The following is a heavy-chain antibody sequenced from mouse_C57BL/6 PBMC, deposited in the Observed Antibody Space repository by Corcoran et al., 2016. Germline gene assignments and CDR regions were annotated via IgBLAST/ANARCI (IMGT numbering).Heavy chain of an antibody. J-gene: IGHJ3*01. CDR1: GYTFTDYY. CDR3: ARSDYDRVLFAY. CDR2: INPNNGGT. D-gene: IGHD2-4*01. V-gene: IGHV1-26*01. Sequence: EVQLQQSGPELVKPGASVKISCKASGYTFTDYYMNWVKQSHGKSLEWLGDINPNNGGTSYNQKFKGKATLTVYKSSSTAYMGLRSLTSEDSAVYYCARSDYDRVLFAYWGQGTLVTVSA.